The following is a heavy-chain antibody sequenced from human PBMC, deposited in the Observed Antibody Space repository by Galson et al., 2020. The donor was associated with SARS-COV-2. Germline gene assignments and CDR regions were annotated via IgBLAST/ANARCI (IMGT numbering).Heavy chain of an antibody. CDR1: GSSLTTSGLG. CDR2: IDWDNDK. Sequence: SGPTLVKPTQTLTLTCTFSGSSLTTSGLGVTWIRQPPGQALEWLALIDWDNDKYYSTSLKTRLTISGDTSKNQVFLTMTNMDPADTATYYCARMADGYGGYDYGSSPFDYWGQGTLVTVSS. J-gene: IGHJ4*02. CDR3: ARMADGYGGYDYGSSPFDY. D-gene: IGHD5-12*01. V-gene: IGHV2-70*01.